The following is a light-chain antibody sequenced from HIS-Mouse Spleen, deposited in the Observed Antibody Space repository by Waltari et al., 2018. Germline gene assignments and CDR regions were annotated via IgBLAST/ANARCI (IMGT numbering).Light chain of an antibody. V-gene: IGLV1-47*01. J-gene: IGLJ3*02. CDR2: RNN. CDR3: AAWDDSLSGPV. Sequence: QSVLTQPPSASGTPGQRVTISCSGSSSNIGSNYVYWYQQLPGTAPKLLIYRNNQRPSGVPGRFPVSKSGTSASLAISGLRSEDEADYYCAAWDDSLSGPVFGGGTKLTVL. CDR1: SSNIGSNY.